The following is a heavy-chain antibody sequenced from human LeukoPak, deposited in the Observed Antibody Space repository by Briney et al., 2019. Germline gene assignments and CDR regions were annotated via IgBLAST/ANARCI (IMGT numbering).Heavy chain of an antibody. CDR1: GFTVSSNY. J-gene: IGHJ4*02. Sequence: GGSLRLSCAASGFTVSSNYMSWVRQAPGKGLEWVSVIYSGGSTYYADSVKGRFTISRDNSKNTLYLQMNSLRAEDTAVYYCARGARYSGSYFYYFDYWGQGTLVTVSS. CDR2: IYSGGST. D-gene: IGHD1-26*01. CDR3: ARGARYSGSYFYYFDY. V-gene: IGHV3-53*01.